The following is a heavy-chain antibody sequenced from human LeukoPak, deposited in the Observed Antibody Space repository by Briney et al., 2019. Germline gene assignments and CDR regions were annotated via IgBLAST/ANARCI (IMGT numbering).Heavy chain of an antibody. J-gene: IGHJ4*02. CDR3: AKDGEPESVLNDILTGHQY. CDR1: GFTFSSYG. Sequence: PGGTLRLSCAASGFTFSSYGMSWVRQAPGKGLEWVSAISGSGGSTYYADSVKGRFTISRDNSKNTLYLQMNSLRAEDTAVYYCAKDGEPESVLNDILTGHQYWGQGTLVTVSS. CDR2: ISGSGGST. V-gene: IGHV3-23*01. D-gene: IGHD3-9*01.